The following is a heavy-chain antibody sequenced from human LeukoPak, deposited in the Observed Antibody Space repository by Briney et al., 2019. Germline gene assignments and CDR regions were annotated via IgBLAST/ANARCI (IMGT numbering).Heavy chain of an antibody. Sequence: PGGSLTLSCVASGFTLDRYAMHWVRHAPGKGLEWVAGFSSDTDRIDYAGSVKGRFTVSKHDAKKTLYLQMNNLRTEDTALYFCTKDITPGGADVWGQGTTVTVSS. D-gene: IGHD3-10*01. J-gene: IGHJ6*02. V-gene: IGHV3-9*01. CDR3: TKDITPGGADV. CDR1: GFTLDRYA. CDR2: FSSDTDRI.